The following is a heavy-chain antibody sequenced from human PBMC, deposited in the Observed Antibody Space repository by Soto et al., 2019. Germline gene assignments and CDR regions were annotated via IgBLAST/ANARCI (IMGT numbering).Heavy chain of an antibody. CDR1: GVSISSHDW. V-gene: IGHV4-4*02. CDR3: ATRATSRFY. Sequence: QVQLQESGPGLVKPSGTLSLTCAVSGVSISSHDWWTWVRQPPGKGLEWIGESLQSWNTNYNSSLESRATISVDKSKNQFSLKLSSVTVADTAVYYCATRATSRFYWGQGIRVTVSS. J-gene: IGHJ4*02. CDR2: SLQSWNT. D-gene: IGHD1-26*01.